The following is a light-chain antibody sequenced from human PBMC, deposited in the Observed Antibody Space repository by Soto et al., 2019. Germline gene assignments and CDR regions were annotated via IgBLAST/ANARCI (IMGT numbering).Light chain of an antibody. J-gene: IGKJ1*01. CDR3: QHLET. CDR1: QSISSW. CDR2: DAS. V-gene: IGKV1-5*01. Sequence: DIQMTQSPSTLSASVGDRVTITCRASQSISSWLAWYQQKPGKAPKLLIYDASSLESGVPSRFSGSGSGTEFPLTISSLQPDDFATYYCQHLETFGQGTKVEIK.